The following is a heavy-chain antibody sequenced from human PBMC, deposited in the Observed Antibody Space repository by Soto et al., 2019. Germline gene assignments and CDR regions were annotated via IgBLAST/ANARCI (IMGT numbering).Heavy chain of an antibody. CDR1: GYTFTSYY. J-gene: IGHJ4*02. D-gene: IGHD2-2*01. CDR3: ARGLGDIVVVPAALGRGAADY. Sequence: QVQLVQSGAEVKKPGASVKVSCKASGYTFTSYYMHWVRQAPGQGLEWMGIINPSGGSTSYAQKFQGRVNMTRDTSTSTVDMELSSLGSEDTAVYYCARGLGDIVVVPAALGRGAADYWGQGTRVTVSS. CDR2: INPSGGST. V-gene: IGHV1-46*01.